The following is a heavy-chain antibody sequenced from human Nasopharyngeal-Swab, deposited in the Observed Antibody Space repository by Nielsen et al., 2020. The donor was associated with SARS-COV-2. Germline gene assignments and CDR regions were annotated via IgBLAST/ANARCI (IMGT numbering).Heavy chain of an antibody. J-gene: IGHJ4*02. Sequence: GESLKISCVASAVIFSKYWMHWVRQAPGKGLEWVSAISGSGASSYYADSVKGRFTISRDYSKNTLYLQINSLRAEDTAVYYCAKGPASFDYWGQGTLVTVSS. CDR2: ISGSGASS. CDR1: AVIFSKYW. V-gene: IGHV3-23*01. CDR3: AKGPASFDY.